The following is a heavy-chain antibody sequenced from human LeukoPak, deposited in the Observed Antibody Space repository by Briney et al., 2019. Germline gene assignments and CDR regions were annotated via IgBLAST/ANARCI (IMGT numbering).Heavy chain of an antibody. CDR1: GGSFSGYY. CDR2: INHSGST. V-gene: IGHV4-34*01. CDR3: ARQNYGDHTWDY. J-gene: IGHJ4*02. D-gene: IGHD4-17*01. Sequence: ASETLSLTCAVYGGSFSGYYWSWIRQPPGKGLEWIGEINHSGSTNYNPSLKSRVTISVDTSKNQFSLKLSSVTAADTAVYYCARQNYGDHTWDYWGQGTLVTVSS.